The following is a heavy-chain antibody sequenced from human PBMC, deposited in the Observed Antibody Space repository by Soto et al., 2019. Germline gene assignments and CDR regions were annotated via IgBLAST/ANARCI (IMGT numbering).Heavy chain of an antibody. CDR3: ATELNAYYFDY. V-gene: IGHV1-69*13. J-gene: IGHJ4*02. D-gene: IGHD1-7*01. CDR1: GGTFSSYA. CDR2: IIPIFGTA. Sequence: SVKVSCKASGGTFSSYAISWVRQAPGQGLEWMGGIIPIFGTANYAQKFQGRVTITADESTSTAYMELSSPRSEDTAVYYCATELNAYYFDYWGQGTLVTVSS.